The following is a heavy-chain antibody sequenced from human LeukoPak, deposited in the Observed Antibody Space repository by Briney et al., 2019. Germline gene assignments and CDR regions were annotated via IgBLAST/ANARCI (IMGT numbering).Heavy chain of an antibody. CDR3: ARRCGGDCFDAFDI. Sequence: GESLKISCKGSGYTFTNYWIGWVRQMPGKGLEWMGIIYPGDSDTKYSPSFQGQVTISADKSISTAYLQWSSLKASDTAMYYCARRCGGDCFDAFDIWGQGTMVIVSS. CDR1: GYTFTNYW. D-gene: IGHD2-21*02. V-gene: IGHV5-51*01. J-gene: IGHJ3*02. CDR2: IYPGDSDT.